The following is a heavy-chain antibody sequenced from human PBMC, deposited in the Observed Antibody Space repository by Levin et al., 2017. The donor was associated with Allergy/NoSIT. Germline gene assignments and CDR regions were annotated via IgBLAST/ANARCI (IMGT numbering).Heavy chain of an antibody. CDR3: AKPYCGGDCYPAGFNY. CDR1: GFNFNISA. Sequence: LSLTCAASGFNFNISAMTWVRQAPGKGLEWVSTFSGATDSTYYADSVKGRFTISKDNSKNTLFLQMNSLRAEDTAIYYCAKPYCGGDCYPAGFNYWGQGTLVTVSS. CDR2: FSGATDST. D-gene: IGHD2-21*02. V-gene: IGHV3-23*01. J-gene: IGHJ4*02.